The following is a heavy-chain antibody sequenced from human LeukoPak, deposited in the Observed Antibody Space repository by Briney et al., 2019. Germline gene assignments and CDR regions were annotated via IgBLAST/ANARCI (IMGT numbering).Heavy chain of an antibody. J-gene: IGHJ6*03. Sequence: SETLSLTCTVSGGSISSHYWSWIRQPPGKGLEWIGYIYYSGSTNYNPSLKSRVTISVDTSKNQFSLKLSSVTAADTAVYYCASENYYYYMDVWGKGTTVTVSS. V-gene: IGHV4-59*11. CDR3: ASENYYYYMDV. CDR2: IYYSGST. CDR1: GGSISSHY.